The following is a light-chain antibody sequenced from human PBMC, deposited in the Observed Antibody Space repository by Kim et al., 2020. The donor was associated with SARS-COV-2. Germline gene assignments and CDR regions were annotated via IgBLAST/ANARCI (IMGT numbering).Light chain of an antibody. CDR1: QSIGSNY. J-gene: IGKJ2*03. V-gene: IGKV3-20*01. Sequence: SPGDRATLSCRASQSIGSNYLAWYQQRPGQAPRLIMHGASTRATGIPDRFSGSGSGTDFTLTISRLEPEDFAVYYCQQYGSSPPYSFGQGTKLEI. CDR3: QQYGSSPPYS. CDR2: GAS.